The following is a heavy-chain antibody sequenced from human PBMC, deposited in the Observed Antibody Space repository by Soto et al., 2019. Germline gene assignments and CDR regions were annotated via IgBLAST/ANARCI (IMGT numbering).Heavy chain of an antibody. CDR3: AKVEDRSVPAYYNMDV. J-gene: IGHJ6*02. CDR2: ITANSVST. D-gene: IGHD3-22*01. V-gene: IGHV3-23*01. CDR1: GFTVSSNY. Sequence: GGSLRLSCAASGFTVSSNYMSWVRQAPGKGLEWVSSITANSVSTYYTDSVKGRFTISRDNSKNTLYLQMNRPRVEDTAVYYCAKVEDRSVPAYYNMDVWGQGTTVTVSS.